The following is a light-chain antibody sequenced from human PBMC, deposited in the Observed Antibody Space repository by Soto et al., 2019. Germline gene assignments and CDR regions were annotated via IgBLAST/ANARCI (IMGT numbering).Light chain of an antibody. J-gene: IGLJ2*01. CDR2: DVN. CDR3: SSYTSSSTLVV. Sequence: QSVLTQPASVSGSPGQSITISCTGTSSDVGGYNYVSWYQQHPGKAPKLMIYDVNNRPSGVSNRFSGSKSGNTASLTISGLQAEDEADYYCSSYTSSSTLVVFGGGTKRTVL. V-gene: IGLV2-14*01. CDR1: SSDVGGYNY.